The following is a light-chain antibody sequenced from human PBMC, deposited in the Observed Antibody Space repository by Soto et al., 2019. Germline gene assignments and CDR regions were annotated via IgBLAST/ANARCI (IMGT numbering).Light chain of an antibody. V-gene: IGKV3-15*01. CDR3: QQYNNWPPEGYT. CDR1: QSVSSN. J-gene: IGKJ2*01. Sequence: EIVMTQSPATLSVSPGERATLSCRASQSVSSNLAWYQQKPGQAPRLLSYGASTRATGITARFSGSGSGTEFTLTISSLQYEDFAVYYCQQYNNWPPEGYTFGQGTKLEIK. CDR2: GAS.